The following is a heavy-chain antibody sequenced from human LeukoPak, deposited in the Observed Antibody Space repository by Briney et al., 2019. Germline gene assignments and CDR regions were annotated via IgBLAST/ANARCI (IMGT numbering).Heavy chain of an antibody. D-gene: IGHD6-19*01. CDR1: GGTFSSYG. CDR2: IIPLLGIA. Sequence: SVKVSCKASGGTFSSYGISWVRQAPGQGLEWMGRIIPLLGIANYAQKFQGRVTITADKSTSTVYMELSSLRSEDTAVYYCARHIAVAGSGIDYWGQGTLVTVSS. V-gene: IGHV1-69*04. CDR3: ARHIAVAGSGIDY. J-gene: IGHJ4*02.